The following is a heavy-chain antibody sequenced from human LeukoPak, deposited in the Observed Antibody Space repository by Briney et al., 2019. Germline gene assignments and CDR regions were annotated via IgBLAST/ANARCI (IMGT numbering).Heavy chain of an antibody. CDR3: ASFDAS. CDR2: IKDDGSDK. V-gene: IGHV3-7*01. J-gene: IGHJ5*02. Sequence: PGGSLRLSCAVSGLTYSRYWMSWVRQAPGKGLEWVATIKDDGSDKYYVDSVKGRFTISRDNAKNSLYLQMNSLRLEDTAVYYCASFDASWGQGSLVTVSS. CDR1: GLTYSRYW. D-gene: IGHD3-9*01.